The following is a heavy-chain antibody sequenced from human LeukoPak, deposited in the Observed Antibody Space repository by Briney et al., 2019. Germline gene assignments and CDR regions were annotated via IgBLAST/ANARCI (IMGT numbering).Heavy chain of an antibody. D-gene: IGHD4-17*01. J-gene: IGHJ4*02. CDR1: GFTFTNYA. Sequence: GGSLRLSCAASGFTFTNYAMTWVRQAPGKGLEWGSGISEGVGNTYYADSVKGRFTISRDHSKNTVYLQMNSLRAEDTALYYCAKREKGTTGRFFDYWGQGTLVTVSS. CDR2: ISEGVGNT. V-gene: IGHV3-23*01. CDR3: AKREKGTTGRFFDY.